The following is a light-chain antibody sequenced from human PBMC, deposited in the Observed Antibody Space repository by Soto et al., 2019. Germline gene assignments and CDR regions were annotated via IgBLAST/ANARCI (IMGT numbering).Light chain of an antibody. CDR3: QQYGPSLIT. CDR2: DVS. CDR1: QSVAYA. V-gene: IGKV3-20*01. J-gene: IGKJ5*01. Sequence: ENLFTQSPGTLSLSPGERATLSCRASQSVAYALAWYQQKPGQAPRILISDVSSRDTGVPDRFRGSGSGTDFTLTISRLEPEDFELYYCQQYGPSLITFGQGTRLEIK.